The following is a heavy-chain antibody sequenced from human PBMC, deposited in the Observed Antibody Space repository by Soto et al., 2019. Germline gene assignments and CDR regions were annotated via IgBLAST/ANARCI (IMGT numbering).Heavy chain of an antibody. D-gene: IGHD3-3*01. Sequence: QVQLVESGGGVVQPGRSLRLSCAASGFTFSSYGMHWVRQAPGKGLEWVAVISYDGSNKYYADSVKGRFTISRDNSKNTLYLQMNSLRAEDTAVYYCAKADGLSYDFWIGVDYWGQGTLVTVSS. J-gene: IGHJ4*02. CDR1: GFTFSSYG. CDR2: ISYDGSNK. CDR3: AKADGLSYDFWIGVDY. V-gene: IGHV3-30*18.